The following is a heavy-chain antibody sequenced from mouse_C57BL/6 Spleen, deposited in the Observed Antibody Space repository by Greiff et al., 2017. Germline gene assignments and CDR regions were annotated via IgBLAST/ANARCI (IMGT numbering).Heavy chain of an antibody. CDR1: GYTFTSYW. Sequence: QVQLQQPGAELVRPGSSVKLSCKASGYTFTSYWMDWVKQRPGQGLEWIGNIYPSDSETHYNQKFKDKATLTVDKSSSTAYMQLSSLTSEDSAVYYCANLLRTMGYWGQGTSVTVSS. D-gene: IGHD1-1*01. J-gene: IGHJ4*01. CDR3: ANLLRTMGY. CDR2: IYPSDSET. V-gene: IGHV1-61*01.